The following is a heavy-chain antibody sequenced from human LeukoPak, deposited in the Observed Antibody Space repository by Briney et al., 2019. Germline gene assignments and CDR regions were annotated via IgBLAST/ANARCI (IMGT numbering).Heavy chain of an antibody. CDR2: IYYSGST. J-gene: IGHJ6*02. V-gene: IGHV4-30-4*01. D-gene: IGHD1-26*01. Sequence: SQTLSLTCTVSGGSISSGDYYWSWIRQPPGKGLEWIGYIYYSGSTYYNPSLKSRVTISVDTSKNQFSLKLSSVTAADTAVYYCARGGGARGYYYYYGMDVWGQGTTVTVSS. CDR3: ARGGGARGYYYYYGMDV. CDR1: GGSISSGDYY.